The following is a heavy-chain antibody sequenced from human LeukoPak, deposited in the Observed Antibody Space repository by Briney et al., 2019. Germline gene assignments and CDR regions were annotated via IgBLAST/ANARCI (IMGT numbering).Heavy chain of an antibody. V-gene: IGHV1-2*02. J-gene: IGHJ4*02. CDR1: GYTSTGYY. D-gene: IGHD6-19*01. CDR2: INPNSGGT. CDR3: ARGSRQWLVLGEPHFDY. Sequence: ASVKVSCKASGYTSTGYYMHWVRQAPGQGLEWMGWINPNSGGTNYAQKFQGRVTMTRDTSISTAYMELSRLRSDDTAVYYCARGSRQWLVLGEPHFDYWGQGTLVTVSS.